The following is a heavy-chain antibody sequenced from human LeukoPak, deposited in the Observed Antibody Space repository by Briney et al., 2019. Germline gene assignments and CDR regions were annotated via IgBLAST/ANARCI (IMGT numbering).Heavy chain of an antibody. Sequence: PGGSLRLSCAASGFTFSSYAMHWVRQAPGKGLEWVSCISSSGSNIYYADSVKGRFTISRDNSKNTLYLQMNSLRAEDTAVYYCARGYSSGWDTFDDWGQGTLVTVSS. V-gene: IGHV3-21*01. D-gene: IGHD6-19*01. CDR1: GFTFSSYA. J-gene: IGHJ4*02. CDR2: ISSSGSNI. CDR3: ARGYSSGWDTFDD.